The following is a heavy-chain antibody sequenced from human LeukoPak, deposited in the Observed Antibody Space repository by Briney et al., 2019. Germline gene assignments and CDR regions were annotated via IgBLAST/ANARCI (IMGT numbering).Heavy chain of an antibody. CDR2: IIPIFGTA. J-gene: IGHJ1*01. CDR3: ARGLYYYDSSGYYQH. Sequence: GASVKVSCKASGGTFSCYAISWVRQAPGQGLEWMGRIIPIFGTANYAQKFQGSVTITTDESTSTAYMELSSLRSEDTAVYYCARGLYYYDSSGYYQHWGQGTLVTVSS. D-gene: IGHD3-22*01. CDR1: GGTFSCYA. V-gene: IGHV1-69*05.